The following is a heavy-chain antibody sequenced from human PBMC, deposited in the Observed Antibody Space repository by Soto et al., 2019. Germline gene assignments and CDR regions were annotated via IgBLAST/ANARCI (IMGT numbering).Heavy chain of an antibody. CDR2: INHSGST. CDR1: GGSFSGYY. J-gene: IGHJ4*02. CDR3: ARDRREKVVPAAFSDY. D-gene: IGHD2-2*01. Sequence: SETLSLTCAVYGGSFSGYYWSWIRQPPGKGLEWIGEINHSGSTNYNPSLKSRVTISVDTSKNQFSLKLSSVTAADTAVYYCARDRREKVVPAAFSDYWGQGTLVTVSS. V-gene: IGHV4-34*01.